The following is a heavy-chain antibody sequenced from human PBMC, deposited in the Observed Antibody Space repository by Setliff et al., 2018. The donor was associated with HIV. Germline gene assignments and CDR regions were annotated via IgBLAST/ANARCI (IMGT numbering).Heavy chain of an antibody. CDR1: GFTFSSYG. J-gene: IGHJ2*01. V-gene: IGHV3-30*19. D-gene: IGHD3-10*02. Sequence: PGGSLRLSCAASGFTFSSYGMHWVRQTPGKGLEWVAVIWYDGSNENYAGSVKGRFTISRDNSKNTLYLQMNSLRAEDTAVYYCARDRFPQSNIFGAWYFDLWGRGTLVTVSS. CDR3: ARDRFPQSNIFGAWYFDL. CDR2: IWYDGSNE.